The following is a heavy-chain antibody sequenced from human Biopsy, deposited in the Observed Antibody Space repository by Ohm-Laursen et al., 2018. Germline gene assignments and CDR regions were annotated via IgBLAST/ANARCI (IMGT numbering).Heavy chain of an antibody. Sequence: GTLSLTWTLSGDSISRSYWSWIRQSPGKGLEWVGHIFDRGTTNYNPSLKSRVTMSVDTSKKQFSLRMTSVTAADTAVYYCAHGSGSYYKWDFWGRGTLVTVSS. CDR1: GDSISRSY. CDR3: AHGSGSYYKWDF. CDR2: IFDRGTT. V-gene: IGHV4-59*08. J-gene: IGHJ4*02. D-gene: IGHD3-10*01.